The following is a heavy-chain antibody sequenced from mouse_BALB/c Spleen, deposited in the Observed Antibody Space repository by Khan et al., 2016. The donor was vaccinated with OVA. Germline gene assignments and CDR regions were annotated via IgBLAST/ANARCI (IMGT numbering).Heavy chain of an antibody. Sequence: EVQLVESGGGLVQPKGSLKLSCAASGFTFNTYAMNWVRQAPGKGLEWVARIRSKSNNYATYYADSVKDRFTISRDDSQSMLYLQMNNLKTEDTAMYYCVSLNWWAMDDWGQGTSVTVSS. CDR2: IRSKSNNYAT. CDR3: VSLNWWAMDD. J-gene: IGHJ4*01. CDR1: GFTFNTYA. D-gene: IGHD4-1*02. V-gene: IGHV10-1*02.